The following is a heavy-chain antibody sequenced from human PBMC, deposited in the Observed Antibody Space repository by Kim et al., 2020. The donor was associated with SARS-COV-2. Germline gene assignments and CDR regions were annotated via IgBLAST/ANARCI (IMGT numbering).Heavy chain of an antibody. CDR2: DGKVA. CDR3: VSDRTLWA. V-gene: IGHV3-74*01. D-gene: IGHD1-26*01. J-gene: IGHJ5*02. Sequence: DGKVAYYADSVKGRFTISRDNAKNTVYLQMNSLRVDDTAVYYCVSDRTLWAWGQGTRVTVSS.